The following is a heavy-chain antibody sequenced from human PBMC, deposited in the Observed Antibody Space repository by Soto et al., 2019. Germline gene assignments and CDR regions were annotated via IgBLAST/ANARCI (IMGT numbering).Heavy chain of an antibody. Sequence: GGSLRLSCAASGLTVSSNYMNWVRQAPGKGLEWVSVIYSGGSTYYTDSVKGRFTISRDNSKNTMYLQMNSLRAEDTAVYYCARERSYYFDYWGQGTLVTVSS. D-gene: IGHD2-15*01. CDR2: IYSGGST. J-gene: IGHJ4*02. CDR1: GLTVSSNY. V-gene: IGHV3-53*01. CDR3: ARERSYYFDY.